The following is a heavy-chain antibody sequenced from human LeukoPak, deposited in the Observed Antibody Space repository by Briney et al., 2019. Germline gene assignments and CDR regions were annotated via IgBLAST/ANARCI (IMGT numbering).Heavy chain of an antibody. J-gene: IGHJ4*02. V-gene: IGHV1-2*02. CDR1: GYTFTGYY. CDR2: INPNSGGT. Sequence: EASVKVSCKASGYTFTGYYMHWVRQAPGQGLEWMGWINPNSGGTNYAQKFQGRVTMTRDTSISTAYMELSRLTSDDTAVYYCARGYCTNGVCSIPGGYWGQGTLVTVSS. D-gene: IGHD2-8*01. CDR3: ARGYCTNGVCSIPGGY.